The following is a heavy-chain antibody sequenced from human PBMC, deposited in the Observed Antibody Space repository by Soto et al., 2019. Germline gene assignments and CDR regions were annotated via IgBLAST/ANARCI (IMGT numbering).Heavy chain of an antibody. Sequence: GGSLRLSCAASGFTFSSYAMSWVRQAPGKGLEWVSAISGSGGSTYYADSVKGRFTISRDNSKNTLYLQMNSLRAEDTAVYYCAKVGCTNGVCYYCCYYYMDVWGKGTTVTVSS. CDR3: AKVGCTNGVCYYCCYYYMDV. J-gene: IGHJ6*03. V-gene: IGHV3-23*01. CDR1: GFTFSSYA. D-gene: IGHD2-8*01. CDR2: ISGSGGST.